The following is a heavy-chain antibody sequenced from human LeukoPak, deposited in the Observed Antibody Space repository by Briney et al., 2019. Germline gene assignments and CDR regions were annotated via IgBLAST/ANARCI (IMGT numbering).Heavy chain of an antibody. CDR3: VRENYSSGWYGIIDY. CDR2: IYYSGNT. V-gene: IGHV4-59*01. J-gene: IGHJ4*02. D-gene: IGHD6-19*01. CDR1: GXSISNYY. Sequence: SETLSLTCTVSGXSISNYYWSWIRQPPGKGLEWIGYIYYSGNTNYNPSLKSRATISVDTSKNQFSLKLSSVTAADTAVYYCVRENYSSGWYGIIDYWGQGTLVTVSS.